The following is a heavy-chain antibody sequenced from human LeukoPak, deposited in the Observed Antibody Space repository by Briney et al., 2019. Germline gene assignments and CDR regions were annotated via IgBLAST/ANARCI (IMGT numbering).Heavy chain of an antibody. V-gene: IGHV1-69*04. J-gene: IGHJ5*02. CDR1: GGTFSSYA. CDR3: ARAFTITMVRGVDNWFDP. CDR2: IIPILGIA. Sequence: SVKVSCKASGGTFSSYAISWVRQAPGQGLEWMGRIIPILGIANYAQKFQGRVTITAAKPTSTAYMELSSLRSEDTAVYYCARAFTITMVRGVDNWFDPWGQGTLVTVSS. D-gene: IGHD3-10*01.